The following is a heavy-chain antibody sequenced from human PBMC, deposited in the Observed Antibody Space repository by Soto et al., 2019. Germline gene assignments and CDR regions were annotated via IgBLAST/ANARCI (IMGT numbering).Heavy chain of an antibody. Sequence: QVQLVESGGGVVQPGRSLRLSCAASGFTFRSYGMHWVRQAPGKGLEWVAVISYDGSNKYYADSVKGRFTISRDTSKNTLYLQMNSLRAEDTAMYYCAKDYGSGCDWLRVGDASDIWGQGTMVTVSS. J-gene: IGHJ3*02. CDR3: AKDYGSGCDWLRVGDASDI. CDR1: GFTFRSYG. D-gene: IGHD6-19*01. CDR2: ISYDGSNK. V-gene: IGHV3-30*18.